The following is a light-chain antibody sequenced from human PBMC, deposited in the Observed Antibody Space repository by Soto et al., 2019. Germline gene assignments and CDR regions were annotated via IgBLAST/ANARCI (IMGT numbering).Light chain of an antibody. CDR3: QVWDSSSDPFV. CDR2: DDS. CDR1: NIGSKS. V-gene: IGLV3-21*02. Sequence: SYELTQPPSVSVAPGQTARITCGGNNIGSKSVHWYQQKPGQAPVLVVYDDSDRPSGIPEGFSGSNSGNTATLTISRVEAGDGDDYYCQVWDSSSDPFVFGGGTKVTVL. J-gene: IGLJ2*01.